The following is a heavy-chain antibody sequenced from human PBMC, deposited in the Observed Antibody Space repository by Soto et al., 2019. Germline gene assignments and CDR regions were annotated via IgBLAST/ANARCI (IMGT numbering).Heavy chain of an antibody. CDR1: GGTFSSYA. CDR2: IIPIFGTA. V-gene: IGHV1-69*01. Sequence: VQLVQSGAEVKKPGSSVKVSCKASGGTFSSYAISWVRQAPGQGLEWMGGIIPIFGTANYAQKFQGRVTITADESTSTAYMELSSLRSEDTAVYYCARDRGGYCTNGVCYPRGYYFDYWGQGTLVTVSS. D-gene: IGHD2-8*01. J-gene: IGHJ4*02. CDR3: ARDRGGYCTNGVCYPRGYYFDY.